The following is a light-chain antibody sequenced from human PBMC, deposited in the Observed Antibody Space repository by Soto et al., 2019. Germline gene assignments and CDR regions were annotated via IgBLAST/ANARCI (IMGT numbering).Light chain of an antibody. J-gene: IGKJ1*01. CDR1: QSVSNNY. CDR2: GAS. V-gene: IGKV3-20*01. CDR3: QQYGSSGT. Sequence: EIVLTQSPCTVSFSAGERSTLSFMASQSVSNNYLAWYQQKPGQAPRLLIYGASNRATGIPDRFSGSGSGTDFTLTISRLEPEDFAVYYCQQYGSSGTFGQGTKVDIK.